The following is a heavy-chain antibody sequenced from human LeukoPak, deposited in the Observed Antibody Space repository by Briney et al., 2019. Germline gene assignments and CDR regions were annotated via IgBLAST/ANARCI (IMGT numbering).Heavy chain of an antibody. CDR3: AKDSGSGWYLGYYFDY. V-gene: IGHV3-74*01. J-gene: IGHJ4*02. Sequence: GGSLRLSCAASGFTFSTYWMHWVRQAPGKGLVWVSRITSDGITTTYADSVKGRFTISRNNAKNTLYLQMNSLRAEDTAVYYCAKDSGSGWYLGYYFDYWGQGTLVTVSS. D-gene: IGHD6-19*01. CDR1: GFTFSTYW. CDR2: ITSDGITT.